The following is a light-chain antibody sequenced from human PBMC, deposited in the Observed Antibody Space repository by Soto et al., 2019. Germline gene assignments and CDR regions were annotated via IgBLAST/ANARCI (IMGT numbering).Light chain of an antibody. J-gene: IGKJ2*01. V-gene: IGKV3-11*01. Sequence: EIVLTQSPGTLSLSPGESATLSCRASQNVGHNLAWYQQKPGQAPRLLIYAASDRATGIPARFRGSGSDTDFTLTISNLEPEDFAVYYCQQRSRWPRDTFGQGTKLEIK. CDR1: QNVGHN. CDR2: AAS. CDR3: QQRSRWPRDT.